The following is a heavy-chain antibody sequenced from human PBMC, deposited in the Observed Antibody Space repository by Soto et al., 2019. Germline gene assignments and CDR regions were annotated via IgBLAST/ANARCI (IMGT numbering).Heavy chain of an antibody. CDR3: ARDRAYSSPTGFTNWFDP. Sequence: SVKVSCKASGGTFSSYTISWVRQAPGQGLEWMGRIVPILGIANYAQKFQGRVTITADKSTSTAYMELSSLRSEDTAVYYCARDRAYSSPTGFTNWFDPWGQGTLVTVSS. J-gene: IGHJ5*02. CDR2: IVPILGIA. CDR1: GGTFSSYT. D-gene: IGHD6-13*01. V-gene: IGHV1-69*04.